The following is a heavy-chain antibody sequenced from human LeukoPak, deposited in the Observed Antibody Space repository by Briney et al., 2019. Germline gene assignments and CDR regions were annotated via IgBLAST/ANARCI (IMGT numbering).Heavy chain of an antibody. CDR2: IYYSGST. CDR3: ARGPPPDFDY. Sequence: SETLALTCAVYGGSFNDYYWSWIRQPPGKGLEWIGYIYYSGSTNYNPSLKSRVTISVDTSKNQFSLKLSSVTAADTAVYYCARGPPPDFDYWGRGTLVTVSS. V-gene: IGHV4-59*01. J-gene: IGHJ4*02. CDR1: GGSFNDYY.